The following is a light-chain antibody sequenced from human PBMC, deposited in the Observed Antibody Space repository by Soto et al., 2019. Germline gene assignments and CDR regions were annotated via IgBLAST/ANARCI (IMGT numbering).Light chain of an antibody. CDR3: QQYEISPPIT. Sequence: EIVMTQSPATLSVSPGERATLSCRASQSVSSNLAWYQQKPGQAPRLLIYGASTRATGIPARFSGSGSGTEFTLTITRLEPEDFAMYYCQQYEISPPITFGQGTRLEIK. V-gene: IGKV3-15*01. CDR1: QSVSSN. CDR2: GAS. J-gene: IGKJ5*01.